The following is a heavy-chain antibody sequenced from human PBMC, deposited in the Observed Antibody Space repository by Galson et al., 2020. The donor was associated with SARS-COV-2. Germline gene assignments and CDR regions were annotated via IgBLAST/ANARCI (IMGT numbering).Heavy chain of an antibody. J-gene: IGHJ6*03. CDR1: GFTFNNFG. CDR2: ISGRSNHI. D-gene: IGHD1-1*01. CDR3: ARDRTTVPATYYYYYYMDV. Sequence: GGSLRLSCAASGFTFNNFGMNWVRQAPGKGLEWVSSISGRSNHIYYADSVKGRFTISRDNAKDSLYLQMNSLRAEDTAIYYCARDRTTVPATYYYYYYMDVWGRGTTVTVSS. V-gene: IGHV3-21*01.